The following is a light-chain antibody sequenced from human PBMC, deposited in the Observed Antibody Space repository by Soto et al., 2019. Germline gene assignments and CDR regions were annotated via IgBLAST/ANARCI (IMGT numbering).Light chain of an antibody. CDR1: QSVKTNY. J-gene: IGKJ4*01. CDR3: QEYGTSPLT. V-gene: IGKV3-20*01. Sequence: EIVLTQSPDTLSLSPGETATLSCRASQSVKTNYLGWYQQKAGQAPRLLIHATYNRATGIPDRFSGSGSGTDFTLTLSRLEPEDFAVYFCQEYGTSPLTFGGGTKVEIK. CDR2: ATY.